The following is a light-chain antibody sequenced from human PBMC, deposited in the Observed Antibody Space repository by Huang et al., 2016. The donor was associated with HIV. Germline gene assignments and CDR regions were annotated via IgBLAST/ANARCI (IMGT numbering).Light chain of an antibody. CDR2: DAS. Sequence: EIVLTQSPATLSLSPGERATLSCRASQRVRSYIAWYQQKPGQAPRLVMYDASNKAAGIPARFSGSGSGTDFTLTISSLEPEDFAVYYCQQRSDWPLTFGGGTKVEI. CDR3: QQRSDWPLT. V-gene: IGKV3-11*01. J-gene: IGKJ4*01. CDR1: QRVRSY.